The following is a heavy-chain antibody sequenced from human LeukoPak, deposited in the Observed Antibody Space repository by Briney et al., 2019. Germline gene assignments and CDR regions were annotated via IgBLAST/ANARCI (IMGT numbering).Heavy chain of an antibody. D-gene: IGHD6-13*01. CDR1: GGSISSYY. J-gene: IGHJ5*02. Sequence: PSETLSLTCTVSGGSISSYYWSWIRQPPGKGLEWIGYIYYSGSTNYNPSLKSRVTISVDTSKNQFSLKLSSVTAADTAVYYCARAMGIAADGIAWFDPWGQGTLVTVSS. CDR2: IYYSGST. V-gene: IGHV4-59*08. CDR3: ARAMGIAADGIAWFDP.